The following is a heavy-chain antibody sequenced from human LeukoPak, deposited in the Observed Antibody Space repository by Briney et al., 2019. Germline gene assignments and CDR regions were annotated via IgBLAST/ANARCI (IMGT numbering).Heavy chain of an antibody. CDR3: ARAYCSGGSCYFDAFDI. CDR2: IYYSGST. D-gene: IGHD2-15*01. Sequence: TSETLSLTCTVSGGSISSSSYYWGWIRQPPGKGLEWIGSIYYSGSTYYNPSLKSRVTISVDTSKNQFSLKLSSVTAADTAVYYCARAYCSGGSCYFDAFDIWGQGTMVTVSS. CDR1: GGSISSSSYY. V-gene: IGHV4-39*07. J-gene: IGHJ3*02.